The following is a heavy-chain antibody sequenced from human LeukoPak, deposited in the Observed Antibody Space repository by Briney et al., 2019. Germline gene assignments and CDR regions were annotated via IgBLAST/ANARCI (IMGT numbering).Heavy chain of an antibody. D-gene: IGHD3-3*01. CDR1: GFTFSNAW. Sequence: PGGSLRLSCAASGFTFSNAWMRWVRQAPGKGLEWVGRIKSKTDGGTTAYAAPVKGRFTISRDDSKNTLYLQMNSLKTEDTAVYYCSLYDFWSGHDYDMDVWGQGTTVTVPS. J-gene: IGHJ6*02. CDR2: IKSKTDGGTT. V-gene: IGHV3-15*01. CDR3: SLYDFWSGHDYDMDV.